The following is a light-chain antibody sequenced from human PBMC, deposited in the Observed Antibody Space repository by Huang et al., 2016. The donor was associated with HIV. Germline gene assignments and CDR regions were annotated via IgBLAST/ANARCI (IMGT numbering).Light chain of an antibody. CDR2: WAS. CDR3: HQYYSSPQT. CDR1: QSVFHSSNNKNY. Sequence: DIVVTQSPGSLALSLGEGAAINCTSSQSVFHSSNNKNYLSWYQLKPGQSPQLLIYWASTREFGVPDRFRGTGSGTDFTLTITSLQAEDVAVYYCHQYYSSPQTFGQGTKVEV. V-gene: IGKV4-1*01. J-gene: IGKJ1*01.